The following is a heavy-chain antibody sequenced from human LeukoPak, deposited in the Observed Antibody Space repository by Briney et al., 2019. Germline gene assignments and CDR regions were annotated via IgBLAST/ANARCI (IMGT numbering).Heavy chain of an antibody. CDR1: GYNFAGYW. D-gene: IGHD3-10*01. CDR2: IYPGDSDT. V-gene: IGHV5-51*01. Sequence: GESLKISCKGSGYNFAGYWIGWVRQMPGKGLEWMGYIYPGDSDTRYPSFQDQVSISADKSISTAYLQWSSLKASDTAMYYCARTHYGSGSSDDYYYYYYMDVWGKGTTVTVSS. CDR3: ARTHYGSGSSDDYYYYYYMDV. J-gene: IGHJ6*03.